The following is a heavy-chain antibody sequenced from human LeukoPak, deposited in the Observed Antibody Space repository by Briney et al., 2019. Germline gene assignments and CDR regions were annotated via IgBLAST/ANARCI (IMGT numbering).Heavy chain of an antibody. Sequence: SETLSLTCTVSGGSISSYYWSWIRRPPGKGLEWIGYIYYSGSTNYNPSLKSRVTISVDTSKNQFSLKLSSVTAADTAVYYCARGPDSSGYYFDYWGQGTLVTVSS. D-gene: IGHD3-22*01. CDR1: GGSISSYY. V-gene: IGHV4-59*01. CDR3: ARGPDSSGYYFDY. CDR2: IYYSGST. J-gene: IGHJ4*02.